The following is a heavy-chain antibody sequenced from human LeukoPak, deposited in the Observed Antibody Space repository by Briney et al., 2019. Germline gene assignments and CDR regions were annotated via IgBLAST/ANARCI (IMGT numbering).Heavy chain of an antibody. V-gene: IGHV3-7*01. CDR2: IKQDGTEK. J-gene: IGHJ4*02. CDR1: GFTFTTYW. CDR3: ARDRGGAYDFWSGYYTGYSDY. Sequence: GGSLRLSCAASGFTFTTYWMGWVRQAPGKGLEWVANIKQDGTEKYYVDSVKGRFTISRDNAKNSLYLQMNSLRAEDTAVYYCARDRGGAYDFWSGYYTGYSDYWGQGTLVPVSS. D-gene: IGHD3-3*01.